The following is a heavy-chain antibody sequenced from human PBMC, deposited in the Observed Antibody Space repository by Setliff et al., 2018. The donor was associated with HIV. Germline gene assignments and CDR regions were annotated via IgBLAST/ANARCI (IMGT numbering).Heavy chain of an antibody. V-gene: IGHV1-18*01. CDR2: ISAYTGNA. CDR3: ARGVPADGYAFDI. Sequence: ASVKVSCKASGYTFSDYGVTWMRQAPGQGLEWVGWISAYTGNANYTQKLQDRVTMSTDTSTTTAFMELRSLISDDTAVYYCARGVPADGYAFDIWGQGTLVTVSS. J-gene: IGHJ3*02. CDR1: GYTFSDYG. D-gene: IGHD6-13*01.